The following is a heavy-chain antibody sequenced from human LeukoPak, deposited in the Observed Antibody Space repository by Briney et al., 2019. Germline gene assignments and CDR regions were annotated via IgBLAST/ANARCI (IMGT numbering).Heavy chain of an antibody. CDR3: ARSFPPMGYDRESDDY. CDR1: GFTFSSYN. Sequence: GGSLRLSCAASGFTFSSYNMNWVRQAPGKGLEWVSVIYSGGSTYYADSVKGRFTISRDNSKNTLYLQMNSLRAEDTAVYYCARSFPPMGYDRESDDYWGQGTLVTVSS. J-gene: IGHJ4*02. D-gene: IGHD5-12*01. CDR2: IYSGGST. V-gene: IGHV3-66*01.